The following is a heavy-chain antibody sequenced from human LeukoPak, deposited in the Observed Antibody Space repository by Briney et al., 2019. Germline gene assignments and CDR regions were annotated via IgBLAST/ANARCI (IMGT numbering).Heavy chain of an antibody. CDR2: IYYSGST. Sequence: SETLSLTCTVSGGSISSYYWSWLRQPPGKGLEWIGYIYYSGSTNYNPSLKSRVTISVDKSKNQFSLKLSSVTAADTAVYYCALYSSSYGRFDPWGQGTLVTVSS. V-gene: IGHV4-59*12. CDR3: ALYSSSYGRFDP. D-gene: IGHD6-13*01. CDR1: GGSISSYY. J-gene: IGHJ5*02.